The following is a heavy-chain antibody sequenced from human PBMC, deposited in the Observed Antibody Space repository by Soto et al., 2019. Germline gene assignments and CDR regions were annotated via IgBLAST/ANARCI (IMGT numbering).Heavy chain of an antibody. CDR2: IYYSGST. Sequence: SETLSLTCTVSGGSISSGDYYWSWIRQPPGKGLEWIGYIYYSGSTYYNPSLKSRVTISVDTSKNQFSLKLSSVTAADTAVYYCARDSGYGIAAPTRNYYYYYGMDVWGQGITVTVSS. D-gene: IGHD6-13*01. V-gene: IGHV4-30-4*01. CDR1: GGSISSGDYY. J-gene: IGHJ6*02. CDR3: ARDSGYGIAAPTRNYYYYYGMDV.